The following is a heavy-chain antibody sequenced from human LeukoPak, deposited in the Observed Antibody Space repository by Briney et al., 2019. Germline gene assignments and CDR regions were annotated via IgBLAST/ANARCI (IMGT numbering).Heavy chain of an antibody. D-gene: IGHD6-25*01. J-gene: IGHJ4*02. CDR2: TGGSDDNT. Sequence: GGSLRLSCAGSGFSINCYAMSWVRQAPGKGFEWVAVTGGSDDNTHYADSVKGRFSIGRDTSENRLFLQMNSLRPDDSALYYCTKDLMTGFSSGWYLAYWGQGTQVTASP. CDR3: TKDLMTGFSSGWYLAY. V-gene: IGHV3-23*01. CDR1: GFSINCYA.